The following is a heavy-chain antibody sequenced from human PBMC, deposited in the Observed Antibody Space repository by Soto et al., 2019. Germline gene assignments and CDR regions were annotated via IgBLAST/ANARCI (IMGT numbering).Heavy chain of an antibody. V-gene: IGHV1-3*01. CDR1: GYTFTSYA. J-gene: IGHJ6*02. D-gene: IGHD2-15*01. Sequence: ASVKVSCKASGYTFTSYAMHWVRQAPGQRLEWMGWINAGNGNTKYSQKFQGRVTITRDTSASTAYMELSSLRSEDTAVYYCARARASGGSWAYYYYGMDVWGQGTTVTVSS. CDR2: INAGNGNT. CDR3: ARARASGGSWAYYYYGMDV.